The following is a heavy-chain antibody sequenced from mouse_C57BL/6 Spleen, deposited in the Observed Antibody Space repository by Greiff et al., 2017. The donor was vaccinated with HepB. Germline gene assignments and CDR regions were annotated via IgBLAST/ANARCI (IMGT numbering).Heavy chain of an antibody. CDR1: GYTFTSYW. CDR2: IDPSDSYT. J-gene: IGHJ3*01. V-gene: IGHV1-69*01. CDR3: ARGDNSFAY. D-gene: IGHD1-3*01. Sequence: VQLQQSGAELVMPGASVKLSCKASGYTFTSYWMHWVKQRPGQGLEWIGEIDPSDSYTNYNQKFKGKSTLTVDKSSSTAYMQLSSLTSEDSAVYYCARGDNSFAYWGQGTLVTVSA.